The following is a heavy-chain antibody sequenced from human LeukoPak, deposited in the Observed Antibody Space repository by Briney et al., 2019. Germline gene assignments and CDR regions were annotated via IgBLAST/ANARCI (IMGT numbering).Heavy chain of an antibody. D-gene: IGHD6-13*01. CDR1: GGSISSSSYY. V-gene: IGHV4-39*07. J-gene: IGHJ3*02. Sequence: PSETLSLTCTVSGGSISSSSYYWGWIRQPPGKGLEWIGSIYYSGSTNYNPSLKSRVTISVDTSKNQFSLKLSSVTAADTAVYYCATIAAAGPLDAFDIWGQGTMVTVSS. CDR2: IYYSGST. CDR3: ATIAAAGPLDAFDI.